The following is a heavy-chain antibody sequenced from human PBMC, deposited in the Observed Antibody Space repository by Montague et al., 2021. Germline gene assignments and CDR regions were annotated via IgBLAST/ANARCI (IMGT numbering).Heavy chain of an antibody. CDR3: ARDQDYAFDH. V-gene: IGHV3-48*02. CDR1: GFTFTSYT. J-gene: IGHJ4*02. CDR2: ISRDSSAT. D-gene: IGHD4-17*01. Sequence: SLSLSLSASGFTFTSYTMNWVRQAPGKGLEWVSYISRDSSATYYADSVKGRFTISRDNAKNSLYLQVNSLRDEDTAVYYCARDQDYAFDHWGQGTLVTVSS.